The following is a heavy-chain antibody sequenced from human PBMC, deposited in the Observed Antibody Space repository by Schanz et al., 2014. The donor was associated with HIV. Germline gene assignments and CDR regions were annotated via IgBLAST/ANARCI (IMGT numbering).Heavy chain of an antibody. D-gene: IGHD3-22*01. V-gene: IGHV3-30*18. CDR2: TSYDGTKK. CDR1: GFIFSDHF. J-gene: IGHJ6*02. CDR3: AKDRNYYESKYRGKGNYYYYYGMDV. Sequence: PGGSLRLSCTTSGFIFSDHFMGWVRQAPGKGLEWVAVTSYDGTKKHYADSVKGRFTISRDNSKNSLSLLIKSLRAEDAAVYYCAKDRNYYESKYRGKGNYYYYYGMDVWGQGTTVTVSS.